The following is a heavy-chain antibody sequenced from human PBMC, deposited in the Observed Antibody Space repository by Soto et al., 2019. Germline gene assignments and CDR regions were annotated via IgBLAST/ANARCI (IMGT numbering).Heavy chain of an antibody. D-gene: IGHD4-17*01. CDR3: SSPPVPYYYGMDV. J-gene: IGHJ6*02. V-gene: IGHV3-74*01. CDR1: GFTFSSYW. CDR2: INSDGSST. Sequence: PGGSMRLSCAASGFTFSSYWMHWVRQAPGKGLVWVSRINSDGSSTSYADSVKGRFTISRDNAKNTLYLQMNSLRAEDTAVYYCSSPPVPYYYGMDVWGQGTTVTVSS.